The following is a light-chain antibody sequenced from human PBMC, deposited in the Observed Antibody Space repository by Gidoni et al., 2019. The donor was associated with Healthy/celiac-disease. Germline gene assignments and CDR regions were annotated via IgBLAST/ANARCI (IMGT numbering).Light chain of an antibody. CDR2: GAS. V-gene: IGKV3-20*01. J-gene: IGKJ4*01. Sequence: EMVLTQSPGTLSLSPGERATLSCRASQSVSSSYLAWYQQKPGQAPRLLIYGASSRATGIPGRFSGSGSGTDFTLTISRLEPEDFAVYYCQQYGSSPPDTFGGGTKVEIK. CDR3: QQYGSSPPDT. CDR1: QSVSSSY.